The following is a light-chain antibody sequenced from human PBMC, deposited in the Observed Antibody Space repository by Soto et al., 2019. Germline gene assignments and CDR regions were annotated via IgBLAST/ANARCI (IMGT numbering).Light chain of an antibody. J-gene: IGKJ1*01. Sequence: EIVLTQSPGTLSLSPGERATLPCRASQSISRSLAWYQQKPGQAPRLLIYGASNRATGIPDRFSGSGSGTDFTLTISRLEPEDFAVYYCQQYGSSGTFGQGTKVDIK. CDR3: QQYGSSGT. V-gene: IGKV3-20*01. CDR1: QSISRS. CDR2: GAS.